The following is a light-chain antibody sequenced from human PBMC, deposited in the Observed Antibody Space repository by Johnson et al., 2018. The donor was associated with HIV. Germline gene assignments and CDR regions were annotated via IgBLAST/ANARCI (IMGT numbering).Light chain of an antibody. J-gene: IGLJ1*01. CDR1: SSNVGNNV. V-gene: IGLV1-51*02. Sequence: TQPPSVSAAPGQKVTISCSGSSSNVGNNVVSWYQQLPGTAPKVLIYEDNKRPSGIPDRFSGSKSGTSATLGITGLQTGDEADYYCGTWDSSLSAVYVFGTGTKVTVL. CDR3: GTWDSSLSAVYV. CDR2: EDN.